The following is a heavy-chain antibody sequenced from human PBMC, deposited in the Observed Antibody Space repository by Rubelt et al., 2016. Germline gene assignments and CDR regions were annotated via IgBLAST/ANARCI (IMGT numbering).Heavy chain of an antibody. V-gene: IGHV3-7*05. D-gene: IGHD1-20*01. CDR2: IKHDGTAK. Sequence: GGGLVQPGGSMRLSCAASEFTLSGYWMSWVRQAPGKGLEWVANIKHDGTAKYYVDSVKGRFTISRDNDKNSLYLKMNSLRAEDTAVYYWARDNNWRIDYWGQGTLVTVSS. J-gene: IGHJ4*02. CDR1: EFTLSGYW. CDR3: ARDNNWRIDY.